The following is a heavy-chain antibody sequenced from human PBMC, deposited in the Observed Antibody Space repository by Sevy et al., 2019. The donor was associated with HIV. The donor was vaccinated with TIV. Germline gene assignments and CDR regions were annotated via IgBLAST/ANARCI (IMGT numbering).Heavy chain of an antibody. CDR1: GFTFSNVW. CDR3: TTGGSILQN. CDR2: IKSETEGGTT. Sequence: GGSLRLSCAASGFTFSNVWMSWVRQAPGKGLERVGHIKSETEGGTTDYGAPVKGRFSISRDDSKTTLSLQMNSLKTEDTAVYYCTTGGSILQNWCQGVLVTVSS. J-gene: IGHJ4*02. D-gene: IGHD2-21*01. V-gene: IGHV3-15*01.